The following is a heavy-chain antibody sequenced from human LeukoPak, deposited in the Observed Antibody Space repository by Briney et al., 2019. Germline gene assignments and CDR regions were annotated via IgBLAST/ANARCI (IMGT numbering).Heavy chain of an antibody. Sequence: PGGSLTLSCAASGFTFSSYGMHWVRQAPGKGLEWVAFIRYDGSNKYYADSVKGRFTISRDNSKNTLYLQMNSLRAEDTAVYYCAKGAGSGWYGHFDYWGQGTLVTVSS. V-gene: IGHV3-30*02. CDR2: IRYDGSNK. CDR1: GFTFSSYG. J-gene: IGHJ4*02. CDR3: AKGAGSGWYGHFDY. D-gene: IGHD6-19*01.